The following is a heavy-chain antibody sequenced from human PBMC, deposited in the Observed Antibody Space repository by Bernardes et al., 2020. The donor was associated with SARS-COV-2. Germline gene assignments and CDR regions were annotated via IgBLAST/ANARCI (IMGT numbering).Heavy chain of an antibody. CDR3: ARDPAWVWHAFDI. J-gene: IGHJ3*02. CDR1: GDTVSDNTAA. Sequence: SQTLSLTCEISGDTVSDNTAAWNWLRQSPSRGLEWLGRTYYRSRWYTDYSLFLNGRVTINPDTSKNQFSLHLSSVTPEDTAIYYCARDPAWVWHAFDIWGQGTTVTVSS. V-gene: IGHV6-1*01. D-gene: IGHD7-27*01. CDR2: TYYRSRWYT.